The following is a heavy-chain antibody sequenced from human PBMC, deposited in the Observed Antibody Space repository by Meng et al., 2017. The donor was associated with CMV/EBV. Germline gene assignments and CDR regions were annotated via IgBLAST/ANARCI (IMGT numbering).Heavy chain of an antibody. D-gene: IGHD1-26*01. Sequence: GGSLRLSCAASGFTFDDYGMSWVRQAPGKGLEWVSGINWNGGSTGYADSVKGRFTISRDNAKNSLYLQMNSLRAEDTAWYYCARAQSGSYAPTPFDYWGQGTLVTVSS. CDR1: GFTFDDYG. CDR3: ARAQSGSYAPTPFDY. J-gene: IGHJ4*02. V-gene: IGHV3-20*04. CDR2: INWNGGST.